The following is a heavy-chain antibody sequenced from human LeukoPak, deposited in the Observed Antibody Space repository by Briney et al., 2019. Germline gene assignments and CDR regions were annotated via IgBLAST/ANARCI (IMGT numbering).Heavy chain of an antibody. CDR3: ARATYYYDSSGYWTLEFDFDI. J-gene: IGHJ3*02. CDR1: GGPISSYY. V-gene: IGHV4-59*08. CDR2: IYYSGST. D-gene: IGHD3-22*01. Sequence: SETLSLTCTVSGGPISSYYWSWIRQPPGKGLEWIGYIYYSGSTNYNPSLKSRVTISVDTSKNQFSLKLSSVTAADTAVYYCARATYYYDSSGYWTLEFDFDIWGQGTMVTVSS.